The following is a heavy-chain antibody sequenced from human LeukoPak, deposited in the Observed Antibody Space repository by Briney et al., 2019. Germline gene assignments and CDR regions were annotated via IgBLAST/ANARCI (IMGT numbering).Heavy chain of an antibody. CDR3: ARNLAVPGTRAFDV. CDR2: IFHSGNT. CDR1: GGSISSNNW. D-gene: IGHD6-19*01. Sequence: SETLSLTCAVSGGSISSNNWWSWVRQPPGQGLEWIGEIFHSGNTNYNPSLKSRVTISVDISNNQFSLKVTSVTAADTAVYYCARNLAVPGTRAFDVWGQGTMVTVSS. J-gene: IGHJ3*01. V-gene: IGHV4-4*02.